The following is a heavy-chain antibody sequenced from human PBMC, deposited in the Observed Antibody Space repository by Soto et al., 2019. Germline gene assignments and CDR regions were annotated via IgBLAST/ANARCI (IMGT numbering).Heavy chain of an antibody. J-gene: IGHJ5*02. Sequence: SETLSLTCTVSCGSISSTNYYWGWIRQPPGKGLEWIASIYYSGNTYYNPSLKSRVTISVDTSKNQFSLKLSSVTASDTAVYYCARRAVRGVRTVTNWFDPWGQGTLVTVSS. D-gene: IGHD4-17*01. CDR3: ARRAVRGVRTVTNWFDP. CDR2: IYYSGNT. V-gene: IGHV4-39*01. CDR1: CGSISSTNYY.